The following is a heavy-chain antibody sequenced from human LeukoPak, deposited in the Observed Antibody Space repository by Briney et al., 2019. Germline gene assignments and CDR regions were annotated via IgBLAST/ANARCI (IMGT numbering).Heavy chain of an antibody. D-gene: IGHD3-10*01. CDR1: GGSISSGGYY. Sequence: SETLSLTCTVSGGSISSGGYYWNWIRHLPGKGLEWIAYIYYSGSTHYNPSLKSRLTISVDASKNQLSLKLSSVTAADTAVYHCARGSLMVRGVMDYWGQGTLVTVSS. J-gene: IGHJ4*02. V-gene: IGHV4-31*03. CDR3: ARGSLMVRGVMDY. CDR2: IYYSGST.